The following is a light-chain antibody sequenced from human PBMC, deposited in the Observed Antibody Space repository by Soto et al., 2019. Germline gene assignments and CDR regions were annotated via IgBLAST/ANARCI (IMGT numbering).Light chain of an antibody. V-gene: IGKV1-39*01. CDR2: ATS. Sequence: DIQMTQSPSSLSASVGDKVTITCRASQTINNYLNWYHQKPGKAPNLLIYATSTLQTGVPSRFSGSGSGTDFTLTISSLQPEDFATYYCQHRRTFGQGTKVEVK. CDR1: QTINNY. CDR3: QHRRT. J-gene: IGKJ1*01.